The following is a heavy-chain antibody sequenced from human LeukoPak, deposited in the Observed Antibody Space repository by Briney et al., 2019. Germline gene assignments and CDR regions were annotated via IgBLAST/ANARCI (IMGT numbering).Heavy chain of an antibody. Sequence: SETLSLTCTVSGGSISSYYWSWIRQPPGKGLEWIGYIYYSGSTNYNPSLKSRVTISVDTSKNQFSLKLSSVTAADTAVYYCARGEGVRGVIIRDYWGQGTLVTVSS. CDR3: ARGEGVRGVIIRDY. D-gene: IGHD3-10*01. V-gene: IGHV4-59*01. CDR2: IYYSGST. J-gene: IGHJ4*02. CDR1: GGSISSYY.